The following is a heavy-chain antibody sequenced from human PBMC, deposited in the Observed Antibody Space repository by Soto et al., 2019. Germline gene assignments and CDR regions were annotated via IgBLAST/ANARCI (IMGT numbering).Heavy chain of an antibody. CDR2: IYWDDDK. Sequence: QITLKESGPTRVKPTQTLTLTCTFSGFSLTTSGVGVGWIRQPPGKALERLALIYWDDDKRYSPSLKSRLTITKDTSKNQVVLTMTNMDPVDTANYYCAHRAGLQGNWNGGYFDFWGQGALVTVSS. CDR1: GFSLTTSGVG. CDR3: AHRAGLQGNWNGGYFDF. D-gene: IGHD1-1*01. J-gene: IGHJ4*02. V-gene: IGHV2-5*02.